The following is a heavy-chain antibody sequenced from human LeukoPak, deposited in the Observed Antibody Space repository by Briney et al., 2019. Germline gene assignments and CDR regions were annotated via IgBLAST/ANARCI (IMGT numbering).Heavy chain of an antibody. D-gene: IGHD4-23*01. CDR1: GFTFSIYW. Sequence: GGSLRLSCAAPGFTFSIYWMHWVRQAPGKGLVWVSRINTDGTTTSYADSVKGRFTIYRDNAKNTLYLQVNSLRAEDTAVYYCARQNYDGNSGYYYYYMDVWGKGTTVTISS. V-gene: IGHV3-74*01. CDR2: INTDGTTT. CDR3: ARQNYDGNSGYYYYYMDV. J-gene: IGHJ6*03.